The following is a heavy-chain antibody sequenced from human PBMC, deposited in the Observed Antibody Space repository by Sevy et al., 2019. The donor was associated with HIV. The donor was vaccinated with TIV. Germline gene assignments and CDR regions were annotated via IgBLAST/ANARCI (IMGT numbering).Heavy chain of an antibody. D-gene: IGHD3-22*01. J-gene: IGHJ6*02. CDR1: GFTFNTYN. CDR2: ISYTSTTI. Sequence: GGYLRLSCAVSGFTFNTYNMNWVRQAPGKGLEWVSYISYTSTTIYYADSVRGRFTISRDNAKNTLYLQMNSLRDEETAVYYCASSDATSRFGYYYFAMDFWGQGTSVTVSS. V-gene: IGHV3-48*02. CDR3: ASSDATSRFGYYYFAMDF.